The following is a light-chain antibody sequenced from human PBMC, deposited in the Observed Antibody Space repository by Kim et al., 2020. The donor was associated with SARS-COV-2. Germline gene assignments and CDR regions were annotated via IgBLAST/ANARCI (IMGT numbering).Light chain of an antibody. J-gene: IGKJ4*01. V-gene: IGKV3-15*01. CDR2: GAS. CDR1: QSVKSN. CDR3: QQYANSVT. Sequence: ILMTQSPATLSVSPGERATLSCRASQSVKSNLVWYQQKPGQAPRLLIYGASTRATGIPARFSGSGSGTEFTLTISRLEPEDFVVYYCQQYANSVTFGGGTKVDIK.